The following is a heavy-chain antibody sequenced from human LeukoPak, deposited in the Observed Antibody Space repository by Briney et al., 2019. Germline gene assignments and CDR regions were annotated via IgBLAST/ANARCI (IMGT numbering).Heavy chain of an antibody. CDR3: AREEEWYASGTYYKGFDS. D-gene: IGHD3-10*01. V-gene: IGHV3-21*01. CDR1: GFTFSNYN. Sequence: GGALRLSCAASGFTFSNYNMNWVRQAPGKGLEWVSCISTRSTYIYYADSVKGRFTISRDNAKNSLYLQMNSLRADDTAVYYCAREEEWYASGTYYKGFDSWGQATLVTVSS. J-gene: IGHJ4*02. CDR2: ISTRSTYI.